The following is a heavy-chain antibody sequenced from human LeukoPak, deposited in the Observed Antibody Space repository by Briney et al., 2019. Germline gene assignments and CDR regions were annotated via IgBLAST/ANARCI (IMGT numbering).Heavy chain of an antibody. J-gene: IGHJ6*03. CDR2: VIPMFGPA. V-gene: IGHV1-69*05. CDR3: ARARITIFGVVIPDDYYMDV. D-gene: IGHD3-3*01. Sequence: ASVTVSCTAPGGTFDSYGISWVRQAPGQGLEWMGGVIPMFGPAKYAPKFQGRVTITTDESTSTAYMELSSLRSEDTAVYYCARARITIFGVVIPDDYYMDVWGKGTTVTVSS. CDR1: GGTFDSYG.